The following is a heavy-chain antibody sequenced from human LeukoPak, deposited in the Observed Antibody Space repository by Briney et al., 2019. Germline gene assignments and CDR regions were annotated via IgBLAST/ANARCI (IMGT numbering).Heavy chain of an antibody. J-gene: IGHJ3*02. V-gene: IGHV4-39*07. Sequence: SETLSLTCTVSGDSISSTNYYWGWIRQPPGKGLEWIESIYYSGSTYYNPSLKSRVTISLDTSKNQFSLKLSSMTAADTAVYFCARDLHYDSSGHDAFDIWGQGTMVTVSS. D-gene: IGHD3-22*01. CDR3: ARDLHYDSSGHDAFDI. CDR1: GDSISSTNYY. CDR2: IYYSGST.